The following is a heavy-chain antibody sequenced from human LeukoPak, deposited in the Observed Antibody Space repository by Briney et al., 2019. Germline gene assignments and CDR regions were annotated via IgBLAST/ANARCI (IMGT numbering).Heavy chain of an antibody. J-gene: IGHJ6*03. Sequence: PGGSLRLSCAASGFTFSDYYMSWIRPAPGKGLEWVSYISSSGSTIYYADSVKGRFTISRDDAKNSLYLQMNSLRAEDTAVYYCATNRNSAGYYYYYMDVWGKGTTVTVSS. CDR3: ATNRNSAGYYYYYMDV. D-gene: IGHD4-23*01. CDR1: GFTFSDYY. V-gene: IGHV3-11*01. CDR2: ISSSGSTI.